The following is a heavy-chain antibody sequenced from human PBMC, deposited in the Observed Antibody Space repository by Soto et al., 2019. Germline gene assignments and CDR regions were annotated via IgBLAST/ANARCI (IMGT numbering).Heavy chain of an antibody. CDR3: AKAGPRGGAFDI. CDR2: ISYDGSNK. J-gene: IGHJ3*02. Sequence: VQLVESGGGVVQPGRSLRLSCAASGFTFSSYGMHWVRQAPGKGLEWVAVISYDGSNKYYADSVKGRFTISRDNSKNTLYLQMNSLRAEDTAVYYCAKAGPRGGAFDIWGQGTMVTVSS. V-gene: IGHV3-30*18. CDR1: GFTFSSYG. D-gene: IGHD3-16*01.